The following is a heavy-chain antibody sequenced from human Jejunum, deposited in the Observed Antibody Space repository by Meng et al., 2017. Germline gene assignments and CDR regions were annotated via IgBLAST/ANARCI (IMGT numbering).Heavy chain of an antibody. CDR2: IIPIFGTA. CDR1: GGTFSTYA. CDR3: ARPNSGANTYYFDY. Sequence: QGEVVESGAEGEKPGSSVKVSCKASGGTFSTYAITWVRQAPGHGLEWMGGIIPIFGTANYAQNFQDRVTITADESTSTAYMEFSSLRSEDTAVYYCARPNSGANTYYFDYWGQGTLVTVSS. D-gene: IGHD4/OR15-4a*01. V-gene: IGHV1-69*01. J-gene: IGHJ4*02.